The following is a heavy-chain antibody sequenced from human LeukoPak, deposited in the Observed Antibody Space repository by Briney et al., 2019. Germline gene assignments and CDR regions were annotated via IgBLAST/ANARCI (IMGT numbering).Heavy chain of an antibody. D-gene: IGHD2-15*01. CDR2: ISSSSSYI. Sequence: PGGSLRLSCAASGFTFSSYSMNWVRQAPGKGLEWVSSISSSSSYIYYADSVKGRFTISRDNAKNSLYLQMNSLRAEDTAVYYCASARLGYCSGGSCTSGYTLRYWGQGTLVTVSS. J-gene: IGHJ4*02. CDR1: GFTFSSYS. V-gene: IGHV3-21*01. CDR3: ASARLGYCSGGSCTSGYTLRY.